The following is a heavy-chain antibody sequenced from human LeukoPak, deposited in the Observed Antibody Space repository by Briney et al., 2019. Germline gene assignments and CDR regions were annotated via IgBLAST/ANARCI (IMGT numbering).Heavy chain of an antibody. D-gene: IGHD3-3*01. CDR3: ARSRFLEWLLYEYYFDY. J-gene: IGHJ4*02. CDR2: INAGNGNT. CDR1: GYTFTSYA. Sequence: GASVKVSCKASGYTFTSYAMHWVRQAPGQRLEWMGWINAGNGNTKYSQEFQGRVTITRDTSASTAYMELSSLRSEDMAVYYCARSRFLEWLLYEYYFDYWGQGTLVTVSS. V-gene: IGHV1-3*03.